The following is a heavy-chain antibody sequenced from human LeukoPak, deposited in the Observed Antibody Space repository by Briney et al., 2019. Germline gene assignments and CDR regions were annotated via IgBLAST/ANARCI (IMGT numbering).Heavy chain of an antibody. CDR2: INHSGST. CDR3: ARGAAEADYYDSSGYSGTDY. D-gene: IGHD3-22*01. Sequence: SETLSLTCTVSGGSISSYYWSWIRQPPGKGLEWIGEINHSGSTNYNPSLKSRVTISVDTSKNQFSLKLSSVTAADTAVYYCARGAAEADYYDSSGYSGTDYWGQGTLVTVSS. V-gene: IGHV4-34*01. CDR1: GGSISSYY. J-gene: IGHJ4*02.